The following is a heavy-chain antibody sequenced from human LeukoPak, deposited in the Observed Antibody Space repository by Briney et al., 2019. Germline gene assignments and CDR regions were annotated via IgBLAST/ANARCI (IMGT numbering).Heavy chain of an antibody. CDR1: GFTFSTYG. D-gene: IGHD3-22*01. Sequence: PGGSLRLSCAVSGFTFSTYGMTWVRQAPGKGLEWVSSISGGGGSTSYAESVKGRFTTSRDNSKNTLYLQMNSLKVEDTAVYYCARRRGADSSGYSSDYWGQGTLVTVSS. CDR2: ISGGGGST. J-gene: IGHJ4*02. V-gene: IGHV3-23*01. CDR3: ARRRGADSSGYSSDY.